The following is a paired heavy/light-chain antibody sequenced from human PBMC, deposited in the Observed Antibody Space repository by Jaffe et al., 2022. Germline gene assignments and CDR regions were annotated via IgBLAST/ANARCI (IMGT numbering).Heavy chain of an antibody. D-gene: IGHD2-2*01. CDR3: AGALCSVTSCSVDY. Sequence: QVQLVQSGAEVKKPGASVRVSCKASGYTFTDYYMHWVRQAPGQGLEWMGWINPNSGETNYAQRFQGRVTMTRDTSISTAYMELSRLRSDDTAMYYCAGALCSVTSCSVDYWGQGTLVTVSS. V-gene: IGHV1-2*02. J-gene: IGHJ4*02. CDR2: INPNSGET. CDR1: GYTFTDYY.
Light chain of an antibody. Sequence: EIVMTQSPATLSVSPGERATLSCRASQTISSNLAWYQQKPGQTPRLLIYGASTRATGIPARFSGSGSGTEFTLTISSLQSEDFAVYYCQQYNNWLTWTFGQGTKVEIK. CDR2: GAS. J-gene: IGKJ1*01. CDR3: QQYNNWLTWT. CDR1: QTISSN. V-gene: IGKV3-15*01.